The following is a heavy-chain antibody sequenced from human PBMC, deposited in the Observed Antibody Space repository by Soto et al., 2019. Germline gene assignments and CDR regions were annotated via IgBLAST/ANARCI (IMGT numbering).Heavy chain of an antibody. V-gene: IGHV3-33*01. CDR3: ARDSLGVPTDFDY. CDR2: MWSNGNK. J-gene: IGHJ4*02. CDR1: GFSFSTYG. Sequence: ESGGGVVQPGRSLTLSCAASGFSFSTYGMHWIRQAPGKGLEWVAVMWSNGNKNYADSVKGRFTISRDTSQNILFLQMDSLRAEDTAVYYCARDSLGVPTDFDYWGQGTLVTVSS. D-gene: IGHD2-8*01.